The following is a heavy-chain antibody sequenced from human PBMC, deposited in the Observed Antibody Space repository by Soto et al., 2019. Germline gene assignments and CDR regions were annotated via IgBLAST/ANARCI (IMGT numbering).Heavy chain of an antibody. J-gene: IGHJ4*02. CDR1: GGSMRNYF. D-gene: IGHD6-13*01. V-gene: IGHV4-59*01. CDR3: AAGEASSRNLAPYYLDF. Sequence: TSETLSLTCTVSGGSMRNYFWTWIWQPPGKGLEWIGYIHYSGTTSFFPSYNPSLRSRVTISEDTSKNQFSLKLLSVTTADTAVYFCAAGEASSRNLAPYYLDFWGQGTLVTVSS. CDR2: IHYSGTT.